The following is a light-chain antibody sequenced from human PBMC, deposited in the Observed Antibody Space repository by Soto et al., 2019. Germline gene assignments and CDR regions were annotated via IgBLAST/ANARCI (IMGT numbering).Light chain of an antibody. CDR1: QSVSSY. J-gene: IGKJ5*01. Sequence: EIVLTQSPATLSLSPGERATLSCRASQSVSSYLAWYPQKPGQAPRLLIYDASNRATGIPARFSGSGSGTDFTLTISSLEPEDFAVYYCQQRSNPITFGQGTRLEIK. V-gene: IGKV3-11*01. CDR2: DAS. CDR3: QQRSNPIT.